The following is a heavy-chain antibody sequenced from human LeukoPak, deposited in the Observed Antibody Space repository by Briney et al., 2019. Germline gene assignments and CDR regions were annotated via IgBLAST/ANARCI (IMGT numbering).Heavy chain of an antibody. CDR2: IKTKTDGETT. Sequence: PGGSLRLSCAASGFTFSDARMSWVRQAPGKGLEWVGRIKTKTDGETTDYAAPVKGGFTISRDDSKNTLFLQMNSLKTEDTAVYYCATVGRSSWYAGYWGQGTLVTVSS. J-gene: IGHJ4*02. D-gene: IGHD6-13*01. V-gene: IGHV3-15*01. CDR3: ATVGRSSWYAGY. CDR1: GFTFSDAR.